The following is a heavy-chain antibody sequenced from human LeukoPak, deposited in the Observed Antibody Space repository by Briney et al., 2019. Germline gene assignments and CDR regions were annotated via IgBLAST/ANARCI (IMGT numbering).Heavy chain of an antibody. V-gene: IGHV1-69*05. J-gene: IGHJ5*02. CDR3: ARDTVTGTRWFDP. Sequence: AASVKVSCKASGGTFSSYAISWVRQAPGQGLEWMGGIIPIFGTANYAQKFQGRVTITTDESTSTAYMGLSGLRSEDTAVYYCARDTVTGTRWFDPWGQGTLVTVSS. CDR2: IIPIFGTA. CDR1: GGTFSSYA. D-gene: IGHD1-7*01.